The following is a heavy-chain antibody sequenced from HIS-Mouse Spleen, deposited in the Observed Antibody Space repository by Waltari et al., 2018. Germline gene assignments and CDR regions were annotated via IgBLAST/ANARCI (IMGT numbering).Heavy chain of an antibody. V-gene: IGHV3-9*01. CDR1: GFTFVDYA. J-gene: IGHJ4*02. CDR3: AKDIMGLATY. Sequence: EVQLVESGGGLVQLGRSLRLSCAASGFTFVDYAMHWVRQAPGKGLEWVSGISWNSGSIGYADSVKGRFTISRDNAKNSLYLQMNSLRAEDTALYYCAKDIMGLATYWGQGTLVTVSS. CDR2: ISWNSGSI. D-gene: IGHD1-26*01.